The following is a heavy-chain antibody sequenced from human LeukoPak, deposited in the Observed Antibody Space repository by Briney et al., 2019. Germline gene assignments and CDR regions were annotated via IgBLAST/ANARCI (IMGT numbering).Heavy chain of an antibody. D-gene: IGHD6-19*01. Sequence: GRSLRLSCAASGFTFDDYAMHWVRQAPGKGLEWVSGISWNSGSIGYADSVKGRSTISRDNAKNSLYLQMNSLRAEDTALYYCAKDRDSSGWYFDYWGQGTLVTVSS. CDR3: AKDRDSSGWYFDY. CDR2: ISWNSGSI. CDR1: GFTFDDYA. V-gene: IGHV3-9*01. J-gene: IGHJ4*02.